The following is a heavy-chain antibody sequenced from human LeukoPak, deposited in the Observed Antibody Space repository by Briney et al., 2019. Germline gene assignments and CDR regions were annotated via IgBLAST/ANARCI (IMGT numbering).Heavy chain of an antibody. D-gene: IGHD5-12*01. V-gene: IGHV3-7*01. Sequence: PGGSLRLSCAASGFTFSNYWMNWVRQAPGKGLEWVANIKQDGSEKYYVDSVKGRFTISRDDAKNSLYVQMNSLRDEDTAVYYCARVGYSGWNLEYWGQGTLVTVSS. CDR1: GFTFSNYW. CDR3: ARVGYSGWNLEY. CDR2: IKQDGSEK. J-gene: IGHJ4*02.